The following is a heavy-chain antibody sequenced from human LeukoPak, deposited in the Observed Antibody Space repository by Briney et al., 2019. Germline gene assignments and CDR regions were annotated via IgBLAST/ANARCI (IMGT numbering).Heavy chain of an antibody. Sequence: ASVKVSCKASGYTFTSYDINWVRQATGQGLEWMGWMNPNSGNTGYAQKFQGRVTITRNTSISTAYMELSRLRSDDTAVYYCASAYSSGWPYFDYWGQGTLVTVSS. CDR1: GYTFTSYD. CDR2: MNPNSGNT. J-gene: IGHJ4*02. D-gene: IGHD6-19*01. CDR3: ASAYSSGWPYFDY. V-gene: IGHV1-8*03.